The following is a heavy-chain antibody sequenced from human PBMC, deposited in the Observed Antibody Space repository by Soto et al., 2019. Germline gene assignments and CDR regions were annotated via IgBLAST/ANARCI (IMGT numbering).Heavy chain of an antibody. CDR3: ARATSSTVPRRPQYFQH. D-gene: IGHD5-12*01. Sequence: SETLSLTCTVSGGSISSYYWSWIRQPPGKGLEWIGYIYYSGSTNYNPSLKSRVTISVDTSKNQFSLKLSSVTAADTAVYYCARATSSTVPRRPQYFQHWGQGTLVTVS. CDR1: GGSISSYY. CDR2: IYYSGST. V-gene: IGHV4-59*01. J-gene: IGHJ1*01.